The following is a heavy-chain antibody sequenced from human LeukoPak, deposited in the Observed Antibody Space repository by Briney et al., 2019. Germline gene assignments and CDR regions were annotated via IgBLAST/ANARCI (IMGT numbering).Heavy chain of an antibody. CDR2: IVASGDTT. J-gene: IGHJ4*02. CDR1: GFNFGFYA. CDR3: AKDDFRTSGWYYFDY. V-gene: IGHV3-23*01. D-gene: IGHD6-19*01. Sequence: PGWSLRLSCSASGFNFGFYAMSWVRQAPGKGLEWVSVIVASGDTTYYAASVKGSFTISRDNSKNTLYLQMNSLRVDDTAIYYCAKDDFRTSGWYYFDYWGQGTLVAVSS.